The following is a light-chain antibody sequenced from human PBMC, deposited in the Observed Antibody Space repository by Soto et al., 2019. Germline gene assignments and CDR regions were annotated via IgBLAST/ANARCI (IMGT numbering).Light chain of an antibody. CDR3: AAWDDSPTGFVV. Sequence: QSVLTQPPSASGTPGQRVTISCSGSSSNIGRNYVYWYQQLPGTAPKLLIYRNNQRPSGVPDRFSGSKSGTSASLAISGLRSEDEADYYCAAWDDSPTGFVVFGGGTKLTVL. CDR2: RNN. V-gene: IGLV1-47*01. CDR1: SSNIGRNY. J-gene: IGLJ2*01.